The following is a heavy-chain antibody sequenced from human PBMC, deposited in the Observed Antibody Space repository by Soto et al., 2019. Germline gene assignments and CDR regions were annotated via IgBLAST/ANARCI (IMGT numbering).Heavy chain of an antibody. J-gene: IGHJ4*02. D-gene: IGHD2-2*01. CDR3: AGEVPSSTSSPYSFDY. CDR1: GDTFTGYY. Sequence: ASVKVSCKASGDTFTGYYMHWVRQAPGQGLEWMGWINPNSGGTNYAQKFQGWVTMTRDTSISTAYMELSRLRSDDTAVYYCAGEVPSSTSSPYSFDYWGQGTLVTVSS. CDR2: INPNSGGT. V-gene: IGHV1-2*04.